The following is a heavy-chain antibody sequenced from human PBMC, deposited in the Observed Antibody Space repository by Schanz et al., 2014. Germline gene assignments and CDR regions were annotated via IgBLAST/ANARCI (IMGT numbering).Heavy chain of an antibody. CDR1: GYIFTSYS. CDR2: INPSGVST. D-gene: IGHD3-10*01. CDR3: ARDRRLQRQSGWDY. J-gene: IGHJ4*02. Sequence: QVHLVQSGAEVKKPGASVKVSCKASGYIFTSYSMHWVRQAPGQGLEWLGIINPSGVSTSSAQEFQGRVTMTRDTSTSTLQMELSSLRSEDTAVYYCARDRRLQRQSGWDYWGQGTLVTVSS. V-gene: IGHV1-46*01.